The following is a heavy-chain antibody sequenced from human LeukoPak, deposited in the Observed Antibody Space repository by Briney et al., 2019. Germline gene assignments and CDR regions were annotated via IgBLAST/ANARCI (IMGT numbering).Heavy chain of an antibody. J-gene: IGHJ4*02. Sequence: ASVKVSCKASGYTFTSYGISWVRQAPGKGREWMGWICAYNGNTNYAQKLQGKVTMTTDTSTSTAYMELRSMRSDGTAVYCCARDGMQYYYGSGRYYDYWGQGTLVTVSS. D-gene: IGHD3-10*01. V-gene: IGHV1-18*04. CDR3: ARDGMQYYYGSGRYYDY. CDR1: GYTFTSYG. CDR2: ICAYNGNT.